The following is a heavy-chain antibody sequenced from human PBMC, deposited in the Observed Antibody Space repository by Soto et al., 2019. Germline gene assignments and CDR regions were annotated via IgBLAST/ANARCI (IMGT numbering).Heavy chain of an antibody. CDR2: INHSGST. Sequence: SETLSLTCAVYGGSFSGYYWSWIRQPPGKGLEWIGEINHSGSTNYNPSLKSRVAISVDTSKNQFSLKLSSVTAADTAVYYCARGLKAPLAAAGRSTWWPNYYYYGMDVWGQGTTVTVSS. D-gene: IGHD6-13*01. CDR3: ARGLKAPLAAAGRSTWWPNYYYYGMDV. CDR1: GGSFSGYY. V-gene: IGHV4-34*01. J-gene: IGHJ6*02.